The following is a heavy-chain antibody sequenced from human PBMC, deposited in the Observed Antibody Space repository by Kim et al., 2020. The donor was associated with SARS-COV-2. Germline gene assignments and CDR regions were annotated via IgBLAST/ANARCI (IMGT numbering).Heavy chain of an antibody. CDR1: GFTFSSYD. J-gene: IGHJ6*02. V-gene: IGHV3-30*18. Sequence: GGSLRLSCAASGFTFSSYDMHWVRQAPGKGLEWVAVISYDGSNKYYADSVKGRFTISRDNSKNTLYLQMNSLRAEDTAVYYCAKEGDVDTAMAYYYYYGMDVWGQGTTVTVSS. CDR2: ISYDGSNK. D-gene: IGHD5-18*01. CDR3: AKEGDVDTAMAYYYYYGMDV.